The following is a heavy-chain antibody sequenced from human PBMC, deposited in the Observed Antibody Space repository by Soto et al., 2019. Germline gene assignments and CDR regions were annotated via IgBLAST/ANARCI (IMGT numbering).Heavy chain of an antibody. CDR3: ARDRVGHFDY. V-gene: IGHV1-69*08. J-gene: IGHJ4*02. Sequence: QVQLVQSGAEVKKPGSSVKVSCKASGGTFSSYTISWVRQAPGQGLEWVGRIIPILGIANYAQKFQGRVXIXXDKSTSTAYMELSSLRSEDTAVYYCARDRVGHFDYWGQGTLVTVSS. D-gene: IGHD3-10*01. CDR1: GGTFSSYT. CDR2: IIPILGIA.